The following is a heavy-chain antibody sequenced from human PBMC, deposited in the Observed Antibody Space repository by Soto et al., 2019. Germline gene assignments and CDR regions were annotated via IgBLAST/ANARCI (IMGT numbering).Heavy chain of an antibody. CDR3: ARSGAVNYFPAMDV. D-gene: IGHD5-12*01. V-gene: IGHV1-18*01. Sequence: QVQLVQSGGEVKKPGASVKLSCTASGYTFTSYGISWVRQAPGQGLEWMGWISAYNVKTNYAQIVQGRVTMTTDTSTGAAYMDLSSLRSDATAVYYCARSGAVNYFPAMDVWGQGTTVTVSS. CDR2: ISAYNVKT. CDR1: GYTFTSYG. J-gene: IGHJ6*02.